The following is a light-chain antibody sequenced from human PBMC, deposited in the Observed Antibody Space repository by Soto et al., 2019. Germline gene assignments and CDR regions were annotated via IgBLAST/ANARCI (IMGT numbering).Light chain of an antibody. CDR3: QQYGSPPLT. CDR1: QSVSSSN. Sequence: DIVLTQSPGTLSLSPGERATLSCRASQSVSSSNFAWYQQKPGQAPRLLIYGASSRATGFPDRFSGSESGTDFTLTISRLEPEDFAVYYCQQYGSPPLTFGGGTKLAIK. CDR2: GAS. J-gene: IGKJ4*01. V-gene: IGKV3-20*01.